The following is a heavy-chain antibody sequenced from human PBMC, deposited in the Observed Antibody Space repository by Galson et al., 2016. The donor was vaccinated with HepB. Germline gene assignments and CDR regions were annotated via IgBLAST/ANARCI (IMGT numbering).Heavy chain of an antibody. J-gene: IGHJ6*04. CDR2: ISTSGGTI. Sequence: SLRLSCAASGFTFSDNYMTWIRQAPGKGLEWTSYISTSGGTIYYADSVEGRFTISRDNAKSSLYLHMNGLRVEDTAVYFCARRGRWHYGLDVWGKGTAVTVSS. V-gene: IGHV3-11*01. D-gene: IGHD5-24*01. CDR1: GFTFSDNY. CDR3: ARRGRWHYGLDV.